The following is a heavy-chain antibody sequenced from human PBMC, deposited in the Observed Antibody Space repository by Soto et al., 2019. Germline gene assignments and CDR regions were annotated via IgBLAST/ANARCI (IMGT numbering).Heavy chain of an antibody. CDR1: GITFSSYA. Sequence: EVQVLESGGGLVQPGGSLRLSCAASGITFSSYAMSWVRQAPGKGLERVSAISGSGGSTYFADSVKGRFTISRDNSKNTLYLQMNSLRAEDTAVYYCAKFPHDDGDYQPLYWYFDLWGRGTLVTVSS. CDR2: ISGSGGST. D-gene: IGHD4-17*01. V-gene: IGHV3-23*01. J-gene: IGHJ2*01. CDR3: AKFPHDDGDYQPLYWYFDL.